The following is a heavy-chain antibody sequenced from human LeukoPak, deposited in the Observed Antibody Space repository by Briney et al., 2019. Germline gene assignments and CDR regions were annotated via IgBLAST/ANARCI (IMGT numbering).Heavy chain of an antibody. CDR2: IYSGGST. CDR3: ARGPNVWFGELYAFDI. Sequence: PGGSLRLSCAASGFTVSSNYMSWVRQAPGKGLEWVSVIYSGGSTYYADSVKGRFTISRDNSKNTLYLQMNSLRAEDTAVYYCARGPNVWFGELYAFDIWGQGTMVTVSS. J-gene: IGHJ3*02. CDR1: GFTVSSNY. D-gene: IGHD3-10*01. V-gene: IGHV3-53*01.